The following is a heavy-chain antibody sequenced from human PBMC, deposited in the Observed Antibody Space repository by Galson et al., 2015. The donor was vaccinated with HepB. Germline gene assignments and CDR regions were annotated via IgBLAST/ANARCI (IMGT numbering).Heavy chain of an antibody. CDR2: ILHDGSNK. CDR3: AKESSSRTYFDC. D-gene: IGHD6-13*01. CDR1: GFTFSSYG. Sequence: SLRLSCAASGFTFSSYGMDWVRRAQGKGLEWVAVILHDGSNKFYSDSVKGRLTISRDNPNNTVYLQMDSLRVEDTAVYYCAKESSSRTYFDCLGQGTLVTVSS. J-gene: IGHJ4*02. V-gene: IGHV3-30*18.